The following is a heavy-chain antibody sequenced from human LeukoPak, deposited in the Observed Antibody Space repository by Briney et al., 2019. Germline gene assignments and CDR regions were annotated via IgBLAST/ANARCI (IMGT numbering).Heavy chain of an antibody. V-gene: IGHV4-39*01. J-gene: IGHJ4*02. CDR2: IYYSGST. Sequence: SETLSLTCTVSGGSISSSSYYWGWIRQPPGKGLEWIGSIYYSGSTYYNPSLKSRVTISVDTSKNQFSLKLSSVTAADTAVYYCARIRLDTAMVTGFDYWGQGTLVTVSS. CDR3: ARIRLDTAMVTGFDY. D-gene: IGHD5-18*01. CDR1: GGSISSSSYY.